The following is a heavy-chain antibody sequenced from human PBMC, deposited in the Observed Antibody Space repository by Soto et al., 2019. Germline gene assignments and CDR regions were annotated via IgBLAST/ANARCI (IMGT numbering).Heavy chain of an antibody. J-gene: IGHJ4*02. D-gene: IGHD5-12*01. CDR3: ARLVGGCDSYFDD. V-gene: IGHV5-51*01. CDR2: IYPGDSET. CDR1: GYDFTRTW. Sequence: PGESLKISCKGSGYDFTRTWIGWVRQLPGKGLDWMGIIYPGDSETRYSPSFQGQVTISADKSISTAYLQWSSLKTSDTAMYYCARLVGGCDSYFDDGGQGTRVTVSS.